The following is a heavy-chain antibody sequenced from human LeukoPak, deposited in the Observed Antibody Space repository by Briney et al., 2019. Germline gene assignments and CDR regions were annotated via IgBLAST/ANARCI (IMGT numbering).Heavy chain of an antibody. Sequence: GASVKVSCKASGYTFTSYAMHWVRQAPGQRLEWMGWINAGNGNTKYSRKFQGRVTITRDTSASTAFMELSSLRSEDTAVYYCASGGWLLYPFFDYWGQGTLVTVSS. CDR3: ASGGWLLYPFFDY. CDR2: INAGNGNT. D-gene: IGHD3-9*01. CDR1: GYTFTSYA. V-gene: IGHV1-3*01. J-gene: IGHJ4*02.